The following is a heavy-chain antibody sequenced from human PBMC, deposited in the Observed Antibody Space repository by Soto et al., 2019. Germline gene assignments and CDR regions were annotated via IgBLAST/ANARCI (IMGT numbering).Heavy chain of an antibody. CDR3: SRTLASARQVDY. J-gene: IGHJ4*02. CDR1: GFTVSSNY. CDR2: MYTSGRT. Sequence: EMQLVESGGGLVQPGGSLRLSCAVSGFTVSSNYMTWVRQPPGKGLEWVSVMYTSGRTYYGDSVKGRVTISRDNSKNTLYRQMNSLRGEDTAVYYCSRTLASARQVDYWGQGTLVTVSS. V-gene: IGHV3-66*01. D-gene: IGHD6-13*01.